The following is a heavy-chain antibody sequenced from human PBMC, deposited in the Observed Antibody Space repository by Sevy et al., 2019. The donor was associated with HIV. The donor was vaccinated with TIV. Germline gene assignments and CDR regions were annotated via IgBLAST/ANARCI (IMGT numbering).Heavy chain of an antibody. CDR1: GFTFRDAW. D-gene: IGHD1-26*01. Sequence: GGSLRLSCAISGFTFRDAWMSWVRQAPGKGLEWVGRIKSKNEGATRDFAAPVKGRFAISRDDSKNTLYLQMDSLKTEDTAVYYCAAGVGASDFDYWGQGILVTVSS. CDR2: IKSKNEGATR. CDR3: AAGVGASDFDY. J-gene: IGHJ4*02. V-gene: IGHV3-15*01.